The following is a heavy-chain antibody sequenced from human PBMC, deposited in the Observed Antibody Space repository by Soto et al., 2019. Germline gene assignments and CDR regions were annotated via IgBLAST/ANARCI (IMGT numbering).Heavy chain of an antibody. CDR1: GFTFSSYA. Sequence: EVQLLESGGGLVQPGGSLRLSCAASGFTFSSYAMSWVRQAPGKGLEWVSAISGSGGSTYYADSVKGRFTISRDNSKNMLYLQMNSLRAEDTAVYYCATASGCSGGSCYLYYYYMDVWGKGTTVTVSS. CDR2: ISGSGGST. V-gene: IGHV3-23*01. D-gene: IGHD2-15*01. CDR3: ATASGCSGGSCYLYYYYMDV. J-gene: IGHJ6*03.